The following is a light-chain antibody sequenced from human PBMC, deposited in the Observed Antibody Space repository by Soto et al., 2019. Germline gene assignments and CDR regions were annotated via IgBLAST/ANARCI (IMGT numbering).Light chain of an antibody. Sequence: EIVLTQSPGTLSLSPGERATLSCRASQSVTSSYLAWYQQKPGQAPRLFIYGASSRATGIPDRFSGSGSGTDFTLTISRLEPEDFAVYHCQQYGNSPWTFVQGTKVEI. CDR1: QSVTSSY. V-gene: IGKV3-20*01. J-gene: IGKJ1*01. CDR3: QQYGNSPWT. CDR2: GAS.